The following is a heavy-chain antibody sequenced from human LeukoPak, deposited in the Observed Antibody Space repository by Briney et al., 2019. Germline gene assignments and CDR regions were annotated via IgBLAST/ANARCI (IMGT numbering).Heavy chain of an antibody. Sequence: SETLSLTCTVSGGSISSSSYYWGWIRQPPGKGLEWIGSIYYSGSTYCNPSLKSRVTISVDTSKNQFSLKLSSVTAADTAVYYCARQIAAAGTLYYYYYYMDVWGKGTTVTVSS. D-gene: IGHD6-13*01. V-gene: IGHV4-39*01. CDR3: ARQIAAAGTLYYYYYYMDV. CDR2: IYYSGST. J-gene: IGHJ6*03. CDR1: GGSISSSSYY.